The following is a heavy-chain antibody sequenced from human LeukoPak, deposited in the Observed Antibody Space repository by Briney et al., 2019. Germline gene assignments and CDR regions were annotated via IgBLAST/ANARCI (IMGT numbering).Heavy chain of an antibody. D-gene: IGHD6-19*01. CDR1: GFTFSSYA. Sequence: PGRSLRLSCAASGFTFSSYAMHWVRQAPGKGLEWVAVISYDGSNKYYADSVKGRFTISRDNSKNTLYLQMNSLRAEDTAVYYCAKVPSSGWSPFDYWGQGTLVTVSS. CDR3: AKVPSSGWSPFDY. V-gene: IGHV3-30*04. J-gene: IGHJ4*02. CDR2: ISYDGSNK.